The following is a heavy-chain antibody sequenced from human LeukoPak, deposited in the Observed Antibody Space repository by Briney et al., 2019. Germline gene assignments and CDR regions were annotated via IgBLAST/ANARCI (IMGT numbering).Heavy chain of an antibody. CDR3: ARRNTNDALDI. J-gene: IGHJ3*02. CDR2: ISSSSTL. CDR1: GFTFSSYT. Sequence: GGSLRVSCAASGFTFSSYTMSWVRQAPGKGLEWVSYISSSSTLYYADSVKGRFTISRDNAKNSLYLQMNSLRDEDTAVYYCARRNTNDALDIWGQGTMVTVSS. D-gene: IGHD1-1*01. V-gene: IGHV3-48*02.